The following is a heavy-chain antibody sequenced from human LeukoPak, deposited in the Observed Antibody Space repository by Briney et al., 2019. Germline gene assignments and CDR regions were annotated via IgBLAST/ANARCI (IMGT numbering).Heavy chain of an antibody. Sequence: SETLSLTCTVSGGSISSYYWSWIRQPAGKGLEWIGRIYTSGSTSYNPSLKSRVTMSVDTSKNQFSLKLSSVTAADTAVYYCARGGFYCGDDCYVDYWGQGTLVTVSS. J-gene: IGHJ4*02. CDR2: IYTSGST. D-gene: IGHD2-21*02. V-gene: IGHV4-4*07. CDR1: GGSISSYY. CDR3: ARGGFYCGDDCYVDY.